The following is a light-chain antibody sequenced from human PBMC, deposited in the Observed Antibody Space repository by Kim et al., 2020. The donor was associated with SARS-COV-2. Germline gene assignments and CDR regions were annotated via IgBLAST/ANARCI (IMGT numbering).Light chain of an antibody. CDR1: QDISSW. V-gene: IGKV1D-12*01. J-gene: IGKJ4*01. Sequence: ASVGDRVTITCRASQDISSWLALYQQKPGKAPKVLIYEASNLQSGVPSRFSGSGSGTDFTLTINSLQPEDFATYYCQQAHGFPLTFGGGTKVDIK. CDR2: EAS. CDR3: QQAHGFPLT.